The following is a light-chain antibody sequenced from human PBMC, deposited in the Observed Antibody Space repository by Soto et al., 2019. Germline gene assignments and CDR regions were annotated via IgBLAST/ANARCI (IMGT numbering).Light chain of an antibody. J-gene: IGKJ1*01. CDR1: QSVSNNY. CDR3: QQRSRAPLT. Sequence: EIVLTQSPGTLSLSPGERATLSFRASQSVSNNYLAWYQQKPGQAPRLLIYGASNRATGIPDRFSGSGSGTDFSLTISRLEPEDFAVYYCQQRSRAPLTFGQGTKVDI. CDR2: GAS. V-gene: IGKV3-20*01.